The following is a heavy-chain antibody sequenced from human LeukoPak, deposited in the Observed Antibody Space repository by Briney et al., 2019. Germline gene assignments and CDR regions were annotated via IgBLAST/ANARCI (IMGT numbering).Heavy chain of an antibody. Sequence: PGGSLRLSCAASGFTFSTYSMNWVRQAPGKGLEWVSFIDTSGSYIYYGDSMKGRFTISRDNAKNSLYLQMSGLRAEDTAVYYCARGRSITLLRGVAMSDGFDIWGQGAMVTVSS. CDR2: IDTSGSYI. CDR1: GFTFSTYS. V-gene: IGHV3-21*01. J-gene: IGHJ3*02. D-gene: IGHD3-10*01. CDR3: ARGRSITLLRGVAMSDGFDI.